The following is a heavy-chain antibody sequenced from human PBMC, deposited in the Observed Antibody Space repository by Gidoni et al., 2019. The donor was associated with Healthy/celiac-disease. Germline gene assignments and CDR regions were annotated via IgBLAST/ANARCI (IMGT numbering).Heavy chain of an antibody. D-gene: IGHD2-2*02. Sequence: EVQLVESGGGLVQPGGSLRLPCAASGFTFSSYWMHWVRQAPGKGLVWVSRINSDGSSTSYADSVKGRFTISRDNAKNTLYLQMNSLRAEDTAVYYCARDLEYCSSTSCYINWFDPWGQGTLVTVSS. CDR3: ARDLEYCSSTSCYINWFDP. J-gene: IGHJ5*02. CDR1: GFTFSSYW. CDR2: INSDGSST. V-gene: IGHV3-74*01.